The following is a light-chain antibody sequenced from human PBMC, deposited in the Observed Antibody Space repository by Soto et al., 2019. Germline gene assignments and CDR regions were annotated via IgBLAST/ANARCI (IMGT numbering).Light chain of an antibody. CDR2: DPS. V-gene: IGKV1-33*01. Sequence: DIQMTQSPSSLSASVGDRVTITCQASQDISNYLNWYQQKPGKAPKLLIYDPSNLETGVPSRFSGSGSGTDFTFTISSLQPEDIAIYYCQQYDNPNLTVTFGGGTKVEI. J-gene: IGKJ4*01. CDR1: QDISNY. CDR3: QQYDNPNLTVT.